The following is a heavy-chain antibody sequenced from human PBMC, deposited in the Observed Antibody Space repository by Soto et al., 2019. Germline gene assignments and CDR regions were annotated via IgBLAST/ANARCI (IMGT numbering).Heavy chain of an antibody. D-gene: IGHD3-3*01. V-gene: IGHV4-59*01. J-gene: IGHJ5*02. CDR3: AGIKPYYDFWSGYYKGCSWFDP. Sequence: PSETLSLTCTVSGGSISSYYWSWIRQPAGKGLEWIGYIYYSGSTNYNPSLKSRVTISVDTSKNQFSLKLSSVTAADTAVYYCAGIKPYYDFWSGYYKGCSWFDPWGRGTLVTLSS. CDR1: GGSISSYY. CDR2: IYYSGST.